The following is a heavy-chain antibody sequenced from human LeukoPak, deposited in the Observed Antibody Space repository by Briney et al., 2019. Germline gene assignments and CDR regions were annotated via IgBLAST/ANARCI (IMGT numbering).Heavy chain of an antibody. Sequence: GESLKISCKVSGYRFTSYWISWVRQMPGKGLEWMGRIDPSASYTKYSPSFQGHVTISADKSISTAYLQWSSLKASDTAIYYCARRPEYSSGWYYFDCWGQGTLVTVSS. V-gene: IGHV5-10-1*01. CDR3: ARRPEYSSGWYYFDC. CDR2: IDPSASYT. CDR1: GYRFTSYW. D-gene: IGHD6-19*01. J-gene: IGHJ4*02.